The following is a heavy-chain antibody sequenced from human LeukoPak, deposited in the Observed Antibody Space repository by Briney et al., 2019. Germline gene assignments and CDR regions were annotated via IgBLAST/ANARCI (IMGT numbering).Heavy chain of an antibody. V-gene: IGHV4-34*01. J-gene: IGHJ4*02. CDR3: ARLAVTTRVRYFDY. D-gene: IGHD4-11*01. Sequence: SETLSLTCAVYGGSFSGYYWSWIRQPPGKGLEWIGEINHSGSTNYNPSLKSRVTISVDTSKYQFSLKLSSVTAADTAVYYCARLAVTTRVRYFDYWGQGTLVTVSS. CDR1: GGSFSGYY. CDR2: INHSGST.